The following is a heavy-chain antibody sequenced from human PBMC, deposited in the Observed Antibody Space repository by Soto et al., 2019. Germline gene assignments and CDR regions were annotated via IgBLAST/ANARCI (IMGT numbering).Heavy chain of an antibody. CDR2: INPSGGST. D-gene: IGHD3-3*01. J-gene: IGHJ4*02. CDR1: GYTFTSYY. Sequence: GASVKVSCKASGYTFTSYYMHWVRQAPGQGLEWMGIINPSGGSTSYAQKFQGRVTMTRDTSTSTVYMELSSLRSEDTAVYYCARDLYYDFWSGSQYYFDYWGQGTLVTVSS. CDR3: ARDLYYDFWSGSQYYFDY. V-gene: IGHV1-46*03.